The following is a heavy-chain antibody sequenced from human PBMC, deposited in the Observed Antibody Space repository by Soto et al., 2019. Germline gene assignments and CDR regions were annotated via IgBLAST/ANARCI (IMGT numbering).Heavy chain of an antibody. V-gene: IGHV1-69*09. CDR3: AWMKMARLDH. D-gene: IGHD2-2*03. CDR1: GVSFNSYG. J-gene: IGHJ4*02. CDR2: ITPALHLT. Sequence: QVQLQQSGAEAKRPGSSVKVSCKASGVSFNSYGFAWVRQAPGQGLEWLGKITPALHLTNYAQSSQGRVTITADTSTSTVYLELTSLTSKDTAVYYCAWMKMARLDHWGQGTLVTVSS.